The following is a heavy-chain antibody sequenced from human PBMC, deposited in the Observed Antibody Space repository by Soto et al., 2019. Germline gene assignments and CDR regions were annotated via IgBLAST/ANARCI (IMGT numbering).Heavy chain of an antibody. V-gene: IGHV3-11*01. Sequence: GGSLRLSCAASGFTFSDYYMSWIRRAPGRGLEWVSYISSSGTTIYYADSVKGRFTISRDNAKNSLYLQMNSLRADDTAVYYCATVGIAAYNWFDPWGQGTLVTVSS. J-gene: IGHJ5*02. CDR3: ATVGIAAYNWFDP. CDR1: GFTFSDYY. D-gene: IGHD6-25*01. CDR2: ISSSGTTI.